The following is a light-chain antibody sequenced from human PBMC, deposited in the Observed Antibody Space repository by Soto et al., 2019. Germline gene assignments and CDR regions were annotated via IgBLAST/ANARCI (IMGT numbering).Light chain of an antibody. Sequence: EIALTQSPATLSLSPGERATLSCRTSQSVSSDHLAWYQQKSGQAPRLLIYDAVRRATGIPDRFSGSGSGTDFTLTISRLEPEDFAVYYCQQYGETPWTFGQGTKVDI. V-gene: IGKV3-20*01. CDR2: DAV. CDR1: QSVSSDH. CDR3: QQYGETPWT. J-gene: IGKJ1*01.